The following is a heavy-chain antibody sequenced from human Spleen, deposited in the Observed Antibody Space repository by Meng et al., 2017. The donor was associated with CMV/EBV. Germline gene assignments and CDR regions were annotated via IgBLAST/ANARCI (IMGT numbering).Heavy chain of an antibody. V-gene: IGHV3-11*01. Sequence: GSGFTFSDYFMTWIRQAPGRGLEWVSYISADGNTKYYADSVKGRFTISRDNARNSLFLEMNSLRGEDTAVYYCARDILRYYSWAFDFWGQGLLVTVSS. D-gene: IGHD2/OR15-2a*01. CDR3: ARDILRYYSWAFDF. J-gene: IGHJ4*02. CDR2: ISADGNTK. CDR1: GFTFSDYF.